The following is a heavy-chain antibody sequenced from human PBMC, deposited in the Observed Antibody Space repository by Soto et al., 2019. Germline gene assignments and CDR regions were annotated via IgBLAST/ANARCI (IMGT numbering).Heavy chain of an antibody. V-gene: IGHV1-18*01. D-gene: IGHD3-22*01. J-gene: IGHJ4*01. CDR2: ISAYNGNT. Sequence: SAEVSWEACVESFSTDGRAGGRQDNRQGLEWVGWISAYNGNTNYAQKLQGRVTMTTDTSTSTGYMELRSLRSDDTAVYYCARDLAYYYDSSGPFDYWGHGNLVTVSS. CDR1: VESFSTDG. CDR3: ARDLAYYYDSSGPFDY.